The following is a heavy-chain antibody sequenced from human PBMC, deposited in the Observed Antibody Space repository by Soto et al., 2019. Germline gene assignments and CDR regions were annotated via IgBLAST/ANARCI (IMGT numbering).Heavy chain of an antibody. CDR1: GYTFTGYY. V-gene: IGHV1-2*04. CDR3: ARSITIFGVVPVGWYYMDV. CDR2: INPNSGGT. J-gene: IGHJ6*03. D-gene: IGHD3-3*01. Sequence: APVKVSCKASGYTFTGYYMHWVRQAPGQGLEWMGWINPNSGGTNYAQKFQGWVTMTRDTSISTAYMELSRLRSDDTAVYYCARSITIFGVVPVGWYYMDVWGKGTTVTVSS.